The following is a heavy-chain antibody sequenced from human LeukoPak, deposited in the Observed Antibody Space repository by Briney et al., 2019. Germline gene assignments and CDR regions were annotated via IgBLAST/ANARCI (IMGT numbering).Heavy chain of an antibody. D-gene: IGHD4-17*01. CDR3: ATLYGDYVRSDY. CDR1: GYTFTGYY. CDR2: INPNSGGT. J-gene: IGHJ4*02. V-gene: IGHV1-2*02. Sequence: ASVKVSCKASGYTFTGYYVHWVRQAPGQGLEWMGWINPNSGGTNYAQKFQGRVIMIRDTSISTAYMELSRLRSDDTAVYYCATLYGDYVRSDYWGQGALVTVSS.